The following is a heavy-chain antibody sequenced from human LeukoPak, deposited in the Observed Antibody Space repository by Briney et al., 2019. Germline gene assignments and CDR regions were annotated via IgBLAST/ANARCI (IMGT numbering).Heavy chain of an antibody. CDR2: ISGSGGST. J-gene: IGHJ4*02. CDR1: GFTFSSYA. Sequence: GALRLSCAASGFTFSSYAMSWVRQAPGKGLEWVSAISGSGGSTYYADSVKGRFTISRDNSKNTLYLQMNSLRAEDTAVYYCARVLNYYDSSGYYRDYWGQGTLVTVSS. V-gene: IGHV3-23*01. D-gene: IGHD3-22*01. CDR3: ARVLNYYDSSGYYRDY.